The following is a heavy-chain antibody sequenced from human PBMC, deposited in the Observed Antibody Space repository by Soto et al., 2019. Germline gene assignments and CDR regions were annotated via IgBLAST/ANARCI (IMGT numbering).Heavy chain of an antibody. CDR2: IYYSGST. Sequence: SETLSLTCTVSGGSISSGGYYWSWIRQHPGKGLEWIGYIYYSGSTYYNPSLKSRVTISVDTSKNQFSLKLSSVTAADTAVYYCARRRGSAMVMRYFDYWGQGTLVTVSS. V-gene: IGHV4-31*03. CDR3: ARRRGSAMVMRYFDY. D-gene: IGHD5-18*01. J-gene: IGHJ4*02. CDR1: GGSISSGGYY.